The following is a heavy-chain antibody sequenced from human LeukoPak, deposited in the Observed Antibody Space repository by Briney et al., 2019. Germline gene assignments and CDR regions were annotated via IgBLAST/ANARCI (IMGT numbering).Heavy chain of an antibody. D-gene: IGHD2-21*02. Sequence: SETLSLTCAVYGGSFSGYYWSWIRQPPGKGLEWIGYIYYSGSTNYNPSLKSRVTISVDASENQFSLKLSSVTAADTAVYYCARAVTAYWYFDLWGRGALVTVSS. CDR2: IYYSGST. J-gene: IGHJ2*01. V-gene: IGHV4-59*01. CDR3: ARAVTAYWYFDL. CDR1: GGSFSGYY.